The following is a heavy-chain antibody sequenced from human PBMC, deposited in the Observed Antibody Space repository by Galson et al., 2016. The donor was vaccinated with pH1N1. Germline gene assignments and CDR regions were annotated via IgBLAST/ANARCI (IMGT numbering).Heavy chain of an antibody. D-gene: IGHD1-26*01. V-gene: IGHV3-9*01. J-gene: IGHJ4*02. CDR3: AKVDGYYLGYFDY. CDR1: GFTFDDYA. CDR2: IRWDSGSI. Sequence: SLRLSCAAPGFTFDDYAMHWVRQAPGKGLEWVSGIRWDSGSIGYADSVKGRFTISRDNAKNSLYLQMNSLRAEDTALYYCAKVDGYYLGYFDYWGQGTLVTVSS.